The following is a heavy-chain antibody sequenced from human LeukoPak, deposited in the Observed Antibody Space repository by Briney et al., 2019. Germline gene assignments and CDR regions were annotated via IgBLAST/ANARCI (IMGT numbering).Heavy chain of an antibody. V-gene: IGHV3-21*04. CDR2: ISSSSSYI. Sequence: GGSLRLSCAASGFTFSSYSMNWVRQAPGKGLEWVSSISSSSSYIYYADSVKGRFTISRDNAKNSLYLQMNSLRAEDTALYYCAKDSVLGGGFDYWGQGTLVTVSS. D-gene: IGHD3-16*01. J-gene: IGHJ4*02. CDR3: AKDSVLGGGFDY. CDR1: GFTFSSYS.